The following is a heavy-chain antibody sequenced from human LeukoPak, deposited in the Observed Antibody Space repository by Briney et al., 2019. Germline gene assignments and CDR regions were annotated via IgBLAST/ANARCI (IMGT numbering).Heavy chain of an antibody. CDR1: GHTLTELS. CDR3: ATFSSIVVVPAAPFDY. Sequence: ASVKVSCKVSGHTLTELSMHWVRQAPGKGLEWMGGFDPEDGETIYAQKFQGRVTMTEDTSTDTAYMELSSLRSEDTAVYYCATFSSIVVVPAAPFDYWGQGTLVTVSS. J-gene: IGHJ4*02. CDR2: FDPEDGET. V-gene: IGHV1-24*01. D-gene: IGHD2-2*01.